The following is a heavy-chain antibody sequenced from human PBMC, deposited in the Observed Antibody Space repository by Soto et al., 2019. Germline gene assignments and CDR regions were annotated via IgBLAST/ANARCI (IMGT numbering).Heavy chain of an antibody. D-gene: IGHD3-22*01. CDR3: AGDSESSGYISY. J-gene: IGHJ4*02. CDR2: IYYRGST. Sequence: QVQLQESGPGLVKPSQTLSLTCTVSGGSISSSDYYWSWLRQSPGRVLEWIGYIYYRGSTYYNPSLRTRVAISVATSKSQFSLKLSSVTAADTAVYFCAGDSESSGYISYWGQGTLVTVSS. CDR1: GGSISSSDYY. V-gene: IGHV4-30-4*01.